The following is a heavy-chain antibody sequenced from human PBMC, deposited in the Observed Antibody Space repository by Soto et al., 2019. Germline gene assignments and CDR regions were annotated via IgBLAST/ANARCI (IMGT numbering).Heavy chain of an antibody. J-gene: IGHJ1*01. CDR2: TTGSGANK. Sequence: EVNLLESGGGVVQPGESLRISCVGSGFTFKNYAMTWVRQAPGKGLEWVSGTTGSGANKHYADSVRGRFTISRDNSKKTLYLELKSLRDEDTAVSYWAKDGDFGEDGPAEYFEHWGQGTLVTVSS. CDR3: AKDGDFGEDGPAEYFEH. D-gene: IGHD4-17*01. V-gene: IGHV3-23*01. CDR1: GFTFKNYA.